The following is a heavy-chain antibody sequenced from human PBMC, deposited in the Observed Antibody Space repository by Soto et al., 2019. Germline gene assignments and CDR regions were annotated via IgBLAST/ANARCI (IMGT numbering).Heavy chain of an antibody. D-gene: IGHD3-22*01. V-gene: IGHV1-69*13. CDR1: GGTFSLYA. J-gene: IGHJ4*02. CDR3: ARSYYGSNNYYYYFDL. Sequence: SVKVSCKASGGTFSLYAISWVQQAPGQGLEWMGGIIPLFGTTNYAQKFQGTVTITADESTTTAYMELSSLRSEDTAVYYCARSYYGSNNYYYYFDLWGQGTPVTVSS. CDR2: IIPLFGTT.